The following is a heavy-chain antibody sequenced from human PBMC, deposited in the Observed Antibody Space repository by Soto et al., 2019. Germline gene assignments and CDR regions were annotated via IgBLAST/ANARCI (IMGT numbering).Heavy chain of an antibody. CDR3: ATGPSSTWYLDV. V-gene: IGHV3-33*03. D-gene: IGHD6-13*01. CDR2: IWKDGSGE. Sequence: QLVESGGGVVQSGRSLRLSCAASGIKFWGSGAHWVRQAPGKGLQWVAGIWKDGSGEKYADSVKGRFTISKDNSKNSVYLQMNSLVAEDTAVYFCATGPSSTWYLDVWGLGTAVTVSS. J-gene: IGHJ3*01. CDR1: GIKFWGSG.